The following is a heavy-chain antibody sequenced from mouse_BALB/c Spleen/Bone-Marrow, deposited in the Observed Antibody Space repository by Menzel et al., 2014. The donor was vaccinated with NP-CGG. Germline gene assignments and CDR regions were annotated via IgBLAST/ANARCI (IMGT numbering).Heavy chain of an antibody. CDR3: ARGERRGITPAYWYFDV. V-gene: IGHV5-6-5*01. CDR1: GFTFSSYA. D-gene: IGHD1-2*01. J-gene: IGHJ1*01. CDR2: ICSGGST. Sequence: EVHLVESGGGLVKPGGSLKPSCAASGFTFSSYAMSWVRQTPEKRLEWVSSICSGGSTYYPDSVKGRFTISRDSARNVQRRQRSSLRYEDTAMYYCARGERRGITPAYWYFDVWGAGTTVTVSS.